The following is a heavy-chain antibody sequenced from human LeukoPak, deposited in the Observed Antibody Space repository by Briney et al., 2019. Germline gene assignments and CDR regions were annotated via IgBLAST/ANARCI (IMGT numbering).Heavy chain of an antibody. V-gene: IGHV4-59*01. CDR3: ARAGYRYGTGYYFDY. J-gene: IGHJ4*02. CDR1: GGSISSYY. D-gene: IGHD5-18*01. Sequence: SENLSLTGTVSGGSISSYYWSWIRLPQGKDLMWIGYIYYTWATYYNHSHNSRVTISLDTSKNQFSLKLSSVTAADAAGYYCARAGYRYGTGYYFDYWGQGALVTVSS. CDR2: IYYTWAT.